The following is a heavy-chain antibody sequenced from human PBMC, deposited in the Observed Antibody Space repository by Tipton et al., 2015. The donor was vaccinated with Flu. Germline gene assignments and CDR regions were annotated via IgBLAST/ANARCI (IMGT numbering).Heavy chain of an antibody. CDR1: GFSIRSSGVS. V-gene: IGHV2-5*02. D-gene: IGHD2-2*02. CDR3: AHGDTADFDH. CDR2: IYWDDDK. Sequence: LVKPTQTLTLTCTLSGFSIRSSGVSVGWIRQPPGKALEWLALIYWDDDKRYNPSLKGRLTITKDASKNQVVLTMTNMDPVDTATYYCAHGDTADFDHWGQGTRVTVSS. J-gene: IGHJ4*02.